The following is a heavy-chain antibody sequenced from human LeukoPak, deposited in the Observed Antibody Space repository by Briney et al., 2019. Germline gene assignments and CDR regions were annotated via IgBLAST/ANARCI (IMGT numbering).Heavy chain of an antibody. J-gene: IGHJ4*02. CDR3: ARQDSSGLY. CDR1: VCTLSRNY. D-gene: IGHD6-19*01. Sequence: GGSLRLSCAPSVCTLSRNYISCVRQAPGKGLEWVSFVYNDGTTYYADSVKGRFTISRDNSKNTLYLQVNSLRAEDTARYYCARQDSSGLYWGQGTLVTVSS. V-gene: IGHV3-53*01. CDR2: VYNDGTT.